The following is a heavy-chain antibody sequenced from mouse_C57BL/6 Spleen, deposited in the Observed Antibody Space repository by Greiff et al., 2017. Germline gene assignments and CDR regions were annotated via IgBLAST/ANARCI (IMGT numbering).Heavy chain of an antibody. J-gene: IGHJ3*01. Sequence: DVQLVESGGGLVKPGGSLKLSCAASGFTFSDYGMHWVRQAPEKGLEWVAYISSGSSTIYYADTVKGRFTISRDNAKNTLFLQMTSLRSEDTAMYYCASDRDYGSSPFAYWGQGTLVTVSA. CDR2: ISSGSSTI. V-gene: IGHV5-17*01. D-gene: IGHD1-1*01. CDR3: ASDRDYGSSPFAY. CDR1: GFTFSDYG.